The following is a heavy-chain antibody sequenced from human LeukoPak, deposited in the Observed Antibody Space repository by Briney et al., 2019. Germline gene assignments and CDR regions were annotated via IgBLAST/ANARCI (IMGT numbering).Heavy chain of an antibody. CDR1: VYTLTELS. V-gene: IGHV1-24*01. CDR3: AAGAQLPIDY. CDR2: FDLEDGER. Sequence: ASVKVSRNVSVYTLTELSMHWVRQAPGKGLEWLGGFDLEDGERVYAQKLQGRLTMTEDTSTDTAYMELSSLRSDVTATYYCAAGAQLPIDYWGQGTLVTVSS. J-gene: IGHJ4*02. D-gene: IGHD1-1*01.